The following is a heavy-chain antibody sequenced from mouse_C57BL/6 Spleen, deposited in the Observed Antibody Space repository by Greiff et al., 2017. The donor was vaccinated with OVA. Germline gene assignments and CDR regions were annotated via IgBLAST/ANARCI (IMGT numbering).Heavy chain of an antibody. V-gene: IGHV1-80*01. CDR3: ARSEYSNYVAY. CDR1: GYAFSSYW. J-gene: IGHJ3*01. Sequence: QVQLQQSGAELVKPGASVKISCKASGYAFSSYWMNWVKQRPGKGLEWIGQIYPGDGDTNYNGKVKGKATLTADKSSSTAYMQLSSLTSEDSAVYFCARSEYSNYVAYWGQGTLVTVSA. D-gene: IGHD2-5*01. CDR2: IYPGDGDT.